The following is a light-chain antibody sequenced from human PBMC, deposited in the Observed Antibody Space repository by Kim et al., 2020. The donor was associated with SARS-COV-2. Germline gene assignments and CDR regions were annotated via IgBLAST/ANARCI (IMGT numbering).Light chain of an antibody. J-gene: IGLJ2*01. CDR2: GDD. CDR3: QSYNRDNVI. V-gene: IGLV6-57*03. Sequence: GNTVTVSCTRSSGSIDDNYVQWYQQRPGGVPTTVIYGDDQSPSGVSDRFSGSIDNSSNSASLTISGLRTEDEADYYCQSYNRDNVIFGGGTQLTVL. CDR1: SGSIDDNY.